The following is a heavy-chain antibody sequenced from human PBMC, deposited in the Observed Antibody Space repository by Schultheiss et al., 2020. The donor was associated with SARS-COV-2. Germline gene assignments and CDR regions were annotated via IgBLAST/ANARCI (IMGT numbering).Heavy chain of an antibody. Sequence: GESLKISCAASGFTFSSYAMSWVRQAPGKGLEWVSVIYSGGSTYYADSVKGRFTISRDNSKNTLYLQMNTLRAEDTAVYYCARALVGTPRMTNWGQGTLVTAPQ. CDR2: IYSGGST. V-gene: IGHV3-66*01. J-gene: IGHJ4*02. CDR1: GFTFSSYA. CDR3: ARALVGTPRMTN. D-gene: IGHD1-26*01.